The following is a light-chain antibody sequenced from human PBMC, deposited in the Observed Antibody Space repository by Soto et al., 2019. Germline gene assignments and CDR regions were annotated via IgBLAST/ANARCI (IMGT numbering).Light chain of an antibody. V-gene: IGKV2-29*03. CDR3: MQCTQLPPT. CDR2: EVS. CDR1: QSLLHITGETF. J-gene: IGKJ5*01. Sequence: DVVMTQTPLSLSVAPGQPASISCKSSQSLLHITGETFLFWYLQKPGQSPQLLIYEVSTRVSGVPDRVSGSGSGTDFTLEISRVETDDVGIYYCMQCTQLPPTFGQGTRLGIE.